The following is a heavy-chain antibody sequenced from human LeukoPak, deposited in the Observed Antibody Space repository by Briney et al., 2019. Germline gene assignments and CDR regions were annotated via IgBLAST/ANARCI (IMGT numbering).Heavy chain of an antibody. J-gene: IGHJ4*02. CDR2: IYWNDDK. CDR1: GFSLSTSGVG. V-gene: IGHV2-5*01. D-gene: IGHD2-2*01. Sequence: SGPALVKPTQTLTQTCTFSGFSLSTSGVGVGWIRQPPGKALEWLALIYWNDDKRYSPSLKSRLTITKDTSKNQVVLTMTNMDPVDTATYYCAHFEKRDALDYWGQGTLVTVSS. CDR3: AHFEKRDALDY.